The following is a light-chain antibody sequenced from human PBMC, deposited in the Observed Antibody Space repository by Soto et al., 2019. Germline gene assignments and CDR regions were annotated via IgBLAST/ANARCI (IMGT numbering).Light chain of an antibody. J-gene: IGKJ5*01. CDR1: QSVTSSY. CDR3: QQYGSSPMT. V-gene: IGKV3-20*01. CDR2: GAS. Sequence: EIVLTQSPGTLSLSPGERATLSCRASQSVTSSYLAWYQQKPGQAPRLLIYGASIRATGIPDRFSGSGSGTDFTLTISRLEPEDFAGYYCQQYGSSPMTFGQGTRLESK.